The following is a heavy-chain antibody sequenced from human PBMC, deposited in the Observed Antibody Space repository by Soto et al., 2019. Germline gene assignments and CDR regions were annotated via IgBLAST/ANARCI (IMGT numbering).Heavy chain of an antibody. D-gene: IGHD3-3*01. V-gene: IGHV3-23*01. CDR3: AKDQKVDKDFWSGSAFDY. CDR2: ISGSGGST. Sequence: EVQLLESGGGLVQPGGSLRLSCAASGFTFSSYAMSWVRQAPGKGLEWVSAISGSGGSTYYADSVKGRFTISRDNSKNTLYLQMNSLRAEDTAVYYCAKDQKVDKDFWSGSAFDYWGQGTLVTVSS. CDR1: GFTFSSYA. J-gene: IGHJ4*02.